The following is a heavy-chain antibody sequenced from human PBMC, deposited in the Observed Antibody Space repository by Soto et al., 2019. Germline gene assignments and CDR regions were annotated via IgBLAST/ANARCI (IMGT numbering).Heavy chain of an antibody. D-gene: IGHD3-10*01. Sequence: QAQLVESGGGVVQPGRSLRLSCAASGFAFSSYGMHWVRQAPGTGLEWVAVISYDGSLQHYADSVKGRFTISRDNSKNMVLLQISSLRAEATAVYYCVSVRGYGHASVPYSWGQGTLVSVSS. CDR1: GFAFSSYG. V-gene: IGHV3-30*03. J-gene: IGHJ4*02. CDR2: ISYDGSLQ. CDR3: VSVRGYGHASVPYS.